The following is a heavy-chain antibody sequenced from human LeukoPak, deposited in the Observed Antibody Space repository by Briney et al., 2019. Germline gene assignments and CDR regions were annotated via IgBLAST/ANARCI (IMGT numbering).Heavy chain of an antibody. CDR1: GFTFNNFA. J-gene: IGHJ3*02. V-gene: IGHV3-30*04. CDR3: AREGQWELMDHDAFDI. D-gene: IGHD1-26*01. CDR2: ISYDGSKK. Sequence: GGSLRLSCAASGFTFNNFAFHWVRQAPGKGLEWVAIISYDGSKKYYADSVKGRFTISRDNSMNTLYLQMNSLRTEDTAVYYCAREGQWELMDHDAFDIWGQGTMVTVS.